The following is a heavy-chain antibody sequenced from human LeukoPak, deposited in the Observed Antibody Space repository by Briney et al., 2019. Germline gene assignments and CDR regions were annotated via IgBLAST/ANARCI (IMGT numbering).Heavy chain of an antibody. Sequence: GASVKVSCKASGYTFTSYDINWVRQATGQGLEWMGWMHPNSGNTGYAQKFQGRVTMTRNTSISTAYMELSSLRSEDTAVYYCARGRVRGLTHYDILTGGEGYYFDYWGQGTLVTVSS. D-gene: IGHD3-9*01. J-gene: IGHJ4*02. V-gene: IGHV1-8*01. CDR3: ARGRVRGLTHYDILTGGEGYYFDY. CDR2: MHPNSGNT. CDR1: GYTFTSYD.